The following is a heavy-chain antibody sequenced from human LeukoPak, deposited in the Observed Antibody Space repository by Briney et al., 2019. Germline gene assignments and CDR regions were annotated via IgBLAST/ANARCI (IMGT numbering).Heavy chain of an antibody. CDR2: IQYDGSTT. CDR3: AKKGYSGYLTY. D-gene: IGHD5-12*01. Sequence: GGSLRLSCETSGFMFTSYGLHWVRQTPGKGLEWVASIQYDGSTTFYPDSVKGRFTISRGTSKNTLYLQMNRLVIQDTALYFCAKKGYSGYLTYWGQGTQVIVSS. J-gene: IGHJ4*02. CDR1: GFMFTSYG. V-gene: IGHV3-30*02.